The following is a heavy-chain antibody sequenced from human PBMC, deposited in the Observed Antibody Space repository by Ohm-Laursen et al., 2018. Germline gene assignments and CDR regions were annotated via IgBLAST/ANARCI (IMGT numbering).Heavy chain of an antibody. CDR3: AAVIGVSHWGGAEYFQH. CDR2: ISWNSGSI. V-gene: IGHV3-9*01. D-gene: IGHD2-21*01. Sequence: SLRLSCTASGFTFDDYAMHWVRQAPGKGLEWVSGISWNSGSIGYADSVKGRFTISRDNAKNSLYLQMNSLRAEDTALYYCAAVIGVSHWGGAEYFQHWGQGTLVTVSS. CDR1: GFTFDDYA. J-gene: IGHJ1*01.